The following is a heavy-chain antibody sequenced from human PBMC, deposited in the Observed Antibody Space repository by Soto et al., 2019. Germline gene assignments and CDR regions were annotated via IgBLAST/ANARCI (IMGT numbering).Heavy chain of an antibody. CDR1: GDSINSGDYF. V-gene: IGHV4-30-4*01. CDR3: ARGCLLAGFNWFDP. D-gene: IGHD2-15*01. J-gene: IGHJ5*02. Sequence: QVQLQESGPGLVKPSQTLSLTCTVSGDSINSGDYFWSWMRQPPGRGLEWIGYINNRGSTSYNPSLKSRVSISVDTSKNQFSLKLRSVTAADTALYYCARGCLLAGFNWFDPWGQGTVVTVSS. CDR2: INNRGST.